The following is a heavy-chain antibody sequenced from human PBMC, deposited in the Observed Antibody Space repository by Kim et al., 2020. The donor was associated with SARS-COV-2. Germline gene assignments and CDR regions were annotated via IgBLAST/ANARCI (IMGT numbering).Heavy chain of an antibody. CDR3: ARSAHTSSWYVRDYYYGMDV. CDR1: GFTFSSYG. Sequence: GGSLRLSCAASGFTFSSYGMHWVRQAPGKGLEWVAVISYDGSNKYYADSVKGRFTISRDNSKNTLYLQMNSLRVEDTAVYYCARSAHTSSWYVRDYYYGMDVWGQGTTVTVSS. J-gene: IGHJ6*02. V-gene: IGHV3-33*05. D-gene: IGHD6-13*01. CDR2: ISYDGSNK.